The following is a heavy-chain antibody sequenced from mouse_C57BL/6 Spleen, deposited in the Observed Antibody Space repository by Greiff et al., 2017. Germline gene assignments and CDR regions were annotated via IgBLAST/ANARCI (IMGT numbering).Heavy chain of an antibody. Sequence: QVQLQQSGAELAKPGASVKLSCKASGYTFTSYWMHWVKQRPGQGLEWIGYINPSSGYTKYNQKFKDKATLTADKSSSTAYMQLSSLTYEDSAVYYCARAPVVEPYAMDYWGQGTSVTVAS. J-gene: IGHJ4*01. CDR2: INPSSGYT. D-gene: IGHD1-1*01. CDR1: GYTFTSYW. V-gene: IGHV1-7*01. CDR3: ARAPVVEPYAMDY.